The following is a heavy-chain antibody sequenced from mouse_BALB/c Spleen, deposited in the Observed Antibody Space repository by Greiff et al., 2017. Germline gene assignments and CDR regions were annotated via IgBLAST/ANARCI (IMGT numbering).Heavy chain of an antibody. J-gene: IGHJ2*01. Sequence: QVQLQQSGAELVRPGSSVKISCKASGYAFSSYWMNWVKQRPGQGLEWIGAIDTSDSYTSYNQKFKGKATLTVDESSSTAYMQLSSLTSEDSAVYYCARSGYYFDYWGQGTTLTVSS. CDR1: GYAFSSYW. CDR2: IDTSDSYT. V-gene: IGHV1-59*01. CDR3: ARSGYYFDY.